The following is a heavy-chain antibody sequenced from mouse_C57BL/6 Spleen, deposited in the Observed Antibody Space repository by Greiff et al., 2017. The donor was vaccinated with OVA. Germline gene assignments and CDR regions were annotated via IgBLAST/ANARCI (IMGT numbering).Heavy chain of an antibody. CDR1: GYTFTSYW. D-gene: IGHD1-1*02. CDR3: ARYLWGFDV. J-gene: IGHJ1*03. Sequence: VQLQQPGAELVRPGSSVKLSCKASGYTFTSYWMDWVKQRPGQGLEWIGNIYPSDSETHYTQKFKDKATLSVDKSSSTAYMQLSSLTSEDSAVYYCARYLWGFDVWGTGTTVTVSS. CDR2: IYPSDSET. V-gene: IGHV1-61*01.